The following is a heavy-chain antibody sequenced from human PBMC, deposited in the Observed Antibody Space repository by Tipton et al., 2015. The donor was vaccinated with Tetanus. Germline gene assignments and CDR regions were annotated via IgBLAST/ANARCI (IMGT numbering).Heavy chain of an antibody. D-gene: IGHD3-3*01. CDR1: GGSISSGSYY. V-gene: IGHV4-61*01. CDR2: ILYEKST. Sequence: TLSLTCTVSGGSISSGSYYWSWVRQPPGKGLEYLGYILYEKSTHFNPSLQSRLSVSGDPVKNQFSLRLTSVTAADTAVYYCARIHDYWSGYFDFWGQGTPVTVSP. CDR3: ARIHDYWSGYFDF. J-gene: IGHJ4*02.